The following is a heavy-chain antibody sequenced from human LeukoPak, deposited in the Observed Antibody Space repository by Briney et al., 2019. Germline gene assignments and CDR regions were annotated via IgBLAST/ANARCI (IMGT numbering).Heavy chain of an antibody. CDR3: AKDRGAVAGTSYYYYMDV. Sequence: GASVKVSCMASGGTFSSYAISWVRQAPGQGLEWMGGIIPIFGTANYARKFQGRVTITADKSTSTAYMELSSLRSEDTAVYYCAKDRGAVAGTSYYYYMDVWGKGTTVTISS. CDR1: GGTFSSYA. J-gene: IGHJ6*03. D-gene: IGHD6-19*01. CDR2: IIPIFGTA. V-gene: IGHV1-69*06.